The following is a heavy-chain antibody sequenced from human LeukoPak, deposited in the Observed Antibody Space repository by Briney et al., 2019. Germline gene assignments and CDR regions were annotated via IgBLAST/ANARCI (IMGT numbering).Heavy chain of an antibody. CDR1: GYTLTELS. CDR2: FDPEDGET. V-gene: IGHV1-24*01. D-gene: IGHD3-22*01. CDR3: ARDVGHYYDSRRYFDY. Sequence: ASVKVSCKVSGYTLTELSMHWVRQAPGKGLEWMGGFDPEDGETIYAQKFQGRVTITADESTSTAYMELSSLRSEDTAVYYCARDVGHYYDSRRYFDYWGQGTLVTVSS. J-gene: IGHJ4*02.